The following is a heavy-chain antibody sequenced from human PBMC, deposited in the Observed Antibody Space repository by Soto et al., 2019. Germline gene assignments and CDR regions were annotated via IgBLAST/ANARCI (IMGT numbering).Heavy chain of an antibody. CDR1: GYTFPDFA. CDR2: IHAGNGNT. J-gene: IGHJ6*03. CDR3: ARDGQNYYYMDV. V-gene: IGHV1-3*01. Sequence: ASVKVSCKASGYTFPDFAIHWVRQAPGRRPEWMGWIHAGNGNTKYSQKFQGRLTINTDTPATTAYMEMSSLRSEDTAVYYCARDGQNYYYMDVWGNGTTVTVSS.